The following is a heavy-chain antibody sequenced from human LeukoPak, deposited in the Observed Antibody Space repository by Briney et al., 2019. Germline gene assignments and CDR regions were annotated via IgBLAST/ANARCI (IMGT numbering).Heavy chain of an antibody. CDR1: GFTFSSYA. CDR2: ISYDGSNK. Sequence: GGSLRLSCAASGFTFSSYAMHWVRQAPGKGLEWVAVISYDGSNKYYADSVKGRFTTSRDNSKNTLYLQMNSLRAEDTAVYYCARGETYYYGSGSYLTGYYYYYGMDVWGQGTTVTVSS. D-gene: IGHD3-10*01. J-gene: IGHJ6*02. V-gene: IGHV3-30-3*01. CDR3: ARGETYYYGSGSYLTGYYYYYGMDV.